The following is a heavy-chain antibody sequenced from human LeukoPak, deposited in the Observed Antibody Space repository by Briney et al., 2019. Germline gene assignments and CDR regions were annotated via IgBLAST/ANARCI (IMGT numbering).Heavy chain of an antibody. CDR2: INPNSGGT. D-gene: IGHD5-18*01. CDR1: GCTFTGYY. J-gene: IGHJ5*02. V-gene: IGHV1-2*02. Sequence: GASVKVSCKASGCTFTGYYMHWVRQAPGQGLEWMGWINPNSGGTSYAQKFQGRVTMTRDTSISTAYMELSRLRSHETYLYYWERDGYTYGDNWFDPWGQGTLLTVS. CDR3: ERDGYTYGDNWFDP.